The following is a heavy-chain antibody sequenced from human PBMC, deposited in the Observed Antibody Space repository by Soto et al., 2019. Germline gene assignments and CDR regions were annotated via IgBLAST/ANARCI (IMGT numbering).Heavy chain of an antibody. CDR1: GYSFTDYH. V-gene: IGHV1-2*04. Sequence: ASVKVSCKASGYSFTDYHIHWVRQAPGQGLEWLGRINPKSGGTSTAQKFQGWVTMTTDTSISTASMELTRLTSDDTAIYYCARGDSTDCSNGVCSFFYKHDMDVWGQGTTVTVSS. D-gene: IGHD2-8*01. J-gene: IGHJ6*02. CDR2: INPKSGGT. CDR3: ARGDSTDCSNGVCSFFYKHDMDV.